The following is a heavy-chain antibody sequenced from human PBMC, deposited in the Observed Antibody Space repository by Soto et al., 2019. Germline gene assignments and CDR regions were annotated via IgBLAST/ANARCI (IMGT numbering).Heavy chain of an antibody. CDR1: GFTFDDYA. D-gene: IGHD6-19*01. CDR2: IRWNSGRI. J-gene: IGHJ4*02. CDR3: AKEIREYGRGWTYFAN. Sequence: PGGSLRLSCAASGFTFDDYAMHWVRQGPGKGLEWVSGIRWNSGRIDYADSVKGRFTISRDNAKKSLYLQMNSLRGEGTALYYCAKEIREYGRGWTYFANWGQGPLVTVSS. V-gene: IGHV3-9*01.